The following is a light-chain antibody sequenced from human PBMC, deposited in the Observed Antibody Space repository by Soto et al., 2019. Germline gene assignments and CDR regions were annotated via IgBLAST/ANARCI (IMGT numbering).Light chain of an antibody. CDR3: QQYNNWPPNT. J-gene: IGKJ2*01. V-gene: IGKV3-15*01. CDR2: GAS. Sequence: DIVMTQSPATLSVSPGEGATLSCRASQNVINNVAWYQQKPGQAPRLLIYGASTRATGIPDRFSGSGSGTEFTLSISSLQSEDFAVYYCQQYNNWPPNTFGQGTKVEIK. CDR1: QNVINN.